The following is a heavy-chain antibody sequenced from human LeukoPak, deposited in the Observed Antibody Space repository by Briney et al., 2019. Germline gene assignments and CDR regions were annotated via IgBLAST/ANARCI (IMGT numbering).Heavy chain of an antibody. Sequence: GGSLRLSCTASGYTFGDHAMSWVREAPGKGLERVGFIRSKAYGGTTEYAASVKGRFTISRDNSKNTLYLQMNSLRAEDTAVYYCARDGKGDYWGQGTLVTVSS. CDR1: GYTFGDHA. CDR2: IRSKAYGGTT. D-gene: IGHD4-23*01. V-gene: IGHV3-49*04. J-gene: IGHJ4*02. CDR3: ARDGKGDY.